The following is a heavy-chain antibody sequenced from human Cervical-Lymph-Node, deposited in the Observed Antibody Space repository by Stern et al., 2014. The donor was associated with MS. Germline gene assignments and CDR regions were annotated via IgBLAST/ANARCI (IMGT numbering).Heavy chain of an antibody. CDR1: GFSLSTSGVG. D-gene: IGHD1-7*01. CDR3: AHSPSLELWAHYFDY. CDR2: LYWDDDK. V-gene: IGHV2-5*02. Sequence: QVTLRESDPTLVKPTQTLTLTCTFSGFSLSTSGVGVGWIRQPPGEALEWLALLYWDDDKRYSRSLKSRLTITKDTSKNQVVLTMTNVDPVDTATYYCAHSPSLELWAHYFDYWGQGTLVTVSS. J-gene: IGHJ4*02.